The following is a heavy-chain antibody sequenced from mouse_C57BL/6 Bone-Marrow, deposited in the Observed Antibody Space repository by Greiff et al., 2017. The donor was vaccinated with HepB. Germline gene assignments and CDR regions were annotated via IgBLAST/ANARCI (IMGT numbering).Heavy chain of an antibody. D-gene: IGHD1-1*01. CDR3: ARDSLYYGSSYWYFDV. CDR1: GYSITSGYD. CDR2: ISYSGST. J-gene: IGHJ1*03. V-gene: IGHV3-1*01. Sequence: DVQLQESGPGMVKPSQSLSLTCTVTGYSITSGYDWHWIRHFPGNNLEWMGYISYSGSTNYNPSLKSRISITHDTSKNHFFLKLNSVTTEDPATYYCARDSLYYGSSYWYFDVWGTGTTVTVSS.